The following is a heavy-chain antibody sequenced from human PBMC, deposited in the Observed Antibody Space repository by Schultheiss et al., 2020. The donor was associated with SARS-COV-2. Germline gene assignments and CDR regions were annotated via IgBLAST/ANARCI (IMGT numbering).Heavy chain of an antibody. D-gene: IGHD1-1*01. CDR3: ARALVERPWTVY. V-gene: IGHV3-30*03. CDR1: GFTFSSYG. CDR2: ISYDGSNK. Sequence: GGSLRLSCAASGFTFSSYGMHWVRQAPGKGLEWVAVISYDGSNKYYADSVKGRFTISRDNSKNTLYLQMNSLRAEDTAVYYCARALVERPWTVYWGQGTLVTVSS. J-gene: IGHJ4*02.